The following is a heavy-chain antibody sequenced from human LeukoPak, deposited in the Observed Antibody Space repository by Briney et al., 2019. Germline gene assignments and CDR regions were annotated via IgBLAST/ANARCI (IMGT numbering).Heavy chain of an antibody. Sequence: GGSLRLSCAASGFTFSSYAMSWVRQAPGKGLEWVSAISGSGGSTYYADSVKGRFTISRDNSKNTLYLQMNSLGAEDTAVYYCAKGLTHYYDSSADYWGQGTLVTVSS. D-gene: IGHD3-22*01. CDR3: AKGLTHYYDSSADY. CDR1: GFTFSSYA. V-gene: IGHV3-23*01. J-gene: IGHJ4*02. CDR2: ISGSGGST.